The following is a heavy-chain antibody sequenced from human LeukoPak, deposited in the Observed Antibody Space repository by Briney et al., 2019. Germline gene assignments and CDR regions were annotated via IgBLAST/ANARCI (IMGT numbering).Heavy chain of an antibody. CDR3: ARENCGGDCYSPLDY. D-gene: IGHD2-21*02. CDR2: ISSSSDTI. CDR1: GFIFSSYS. V-gene: IGHV3-48*01. J-gene: IGHJ4*02. Sequence: PGGSLTLPCAASGFIFSSYSMNWVRQAPVKGREWVSYISSSSDTIYYADSVKGRFTISRDNAKKSLYMQMNSLRAEDTAVYSCARENCGGDCYSPLDYWGQGTLVTVSS.